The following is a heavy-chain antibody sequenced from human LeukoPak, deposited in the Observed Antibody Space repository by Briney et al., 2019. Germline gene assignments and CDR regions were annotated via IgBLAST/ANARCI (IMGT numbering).Heavy chain of an antibody. V-gene: IGHV3-23*01. CDR3: AKDKLSSSSSSYYYMDV. D-gene: IGHD6-6*01. CDR1: GFTLSSYA. CDR2: ISGDGDST. J-gene: IGHJ6*03. Sequence: GGSLRLSCAASGFTLSSYAMSWVRQAPGKGLECVSTISGDGDSTYYADSVKGRFTISRDKSKNTLYLQMNSLRAEDTAVYYCAKDKLSSSSSSYYYMDVWGKGTTVTVSS.